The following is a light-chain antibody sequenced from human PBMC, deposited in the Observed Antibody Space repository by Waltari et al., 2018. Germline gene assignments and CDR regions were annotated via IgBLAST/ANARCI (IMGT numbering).Light chain of an antibody. CDR2: EDY. CDR3: QSYDGINWM. V-gene: IGLV6-57*03. J-gene: IGLJ3*02. CDR1: SGSIASNY. Sequence: NFMLTHPHSVSESPGKTVTISCTRSSGSIASNYVQWFQQRPGSAPTTVIYEDYQRPSGVPERFSGSTDRSSVSASLTIAGLETEDEAYYYCQSYDGINWMFGGGTKLTVL.